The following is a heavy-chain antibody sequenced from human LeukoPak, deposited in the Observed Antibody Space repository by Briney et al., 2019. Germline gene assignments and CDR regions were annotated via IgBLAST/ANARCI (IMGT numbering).Heavy chain of an antibody. CDR3: AKGRSGWYVFDY. CDR2: TSGGGSNT. Sequence: GGSLRLSCAASGFTFSDYAMSWVRQAPGKGLEWVSATSGGGSNTYYADSVKGRFTISRDNSKNTLYLQMNGLAAEDTAIYYCAKGRSGWYVFDYWGQGTLVTVSS. D-gene: IGHD6-19*01. CDR1: GFTFSDYA. J-gene: IGHJ4*02. V-gene: IGHV3-23*01.